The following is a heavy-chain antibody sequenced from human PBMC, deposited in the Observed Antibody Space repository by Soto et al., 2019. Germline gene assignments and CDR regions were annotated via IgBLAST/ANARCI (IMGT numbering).Heavy chain of an antibody. V-gene: IGHV3-48*03. CDR1: GFSFSTYE. Sequence: EVQLVESGGGLVQPGGSLRLSCAASGFSFSTYEMNWVRQAPGKGLEWVSYISKNGIDIYYADSVKGRFTISRDNANNSLFLQMHSLRPEDTAVYYCAPRKYGSFNIGAFDIWGQGTMVTVSS. D-gene: IGHD1-26*01. CDR3: APRKYGSFNIGAFDI. J-gene: IGHJ3*02. CDR2: ISKNGIDI.